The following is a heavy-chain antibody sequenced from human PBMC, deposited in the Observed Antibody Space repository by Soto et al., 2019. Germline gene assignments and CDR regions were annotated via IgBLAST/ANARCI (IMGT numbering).Heavy chain of an antibody. J-gene: IGHJ6*02. CDR3: ARVDYSNYRYYYYGMDV. CDR1: GYTFTGYY. D-gene: IGHD4-4*01. Sequence: ASVKVSCKASGYTFTGYYMHWVRRAPGQGLEWMGWINPNSGGTNYAQKFQGRVTMTRDTSISTAYMELSRLRSDDTAVYYCARVDYSNYRYYYYGMDVWGQGTTVTVSS. V-gene: IGHV1-2*02. CDR2: INPNSGGT.